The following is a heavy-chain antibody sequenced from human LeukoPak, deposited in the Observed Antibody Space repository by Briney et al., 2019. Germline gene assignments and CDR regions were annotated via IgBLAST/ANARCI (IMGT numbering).Heavy chain of an antibody. CDR3: ARVNSGYDSERFDY. D-gene: IGHD5-12*01. CDR1: GFTFSSYA. J-gene: IGHJ4*02. Sequence: PGGSLRLPCAASGFTFSSYAMHWVRQAPGKGLEWVAVISYDGSNKYYADSVKGRFTISRDNSKNTLYLQMNSLRAEDTAVYYCARVNSGYDSERFDYWGQGTLVTVSS. CDR2: ISYDGSNK. V-gene: IGHV3-30-3*01.